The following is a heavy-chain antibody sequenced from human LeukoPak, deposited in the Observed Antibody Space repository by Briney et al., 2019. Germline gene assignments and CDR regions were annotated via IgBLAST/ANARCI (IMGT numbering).Heavy chain of an antibody. CDR3: ARAMRRYYFDY. V-gene: IGHV3-53*01. J-gene: IGHJ4*02. CDR1: GFTVSSNY. Sequence: GTSLRLSCAASGFTVSSNYMSWVRQAPGKGLEWVSVIYSGGSTYYADSVKGRFTISRDNSKNTLYLQMNSLRAEDTAVYYCARAMRRYYFDYWGQGTLVTVSS. CDR2: IYSGGST.